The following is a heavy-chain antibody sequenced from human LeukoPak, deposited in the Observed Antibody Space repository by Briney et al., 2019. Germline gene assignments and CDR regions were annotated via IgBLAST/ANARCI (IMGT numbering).Heavy chain of an antibody. CDR2: ISAYNGNT. Sequence: ASVKVSCKASGYTFTSYGISWVRQAPGQGLEWMGWISAYNGNTNYAQKLQGRATMTTDTSTSTAYMELRSLRSDDTAVYYCARDWKVAAGHAFDIWGQGTMVTVSS. D-gene: IGHD6-13*01. CDR3: ARDWKVAAGHAFDI. J-gene: IGHJ3*02. CDR1: GYTFTSYG. V-gene: IGHV1-18*01.